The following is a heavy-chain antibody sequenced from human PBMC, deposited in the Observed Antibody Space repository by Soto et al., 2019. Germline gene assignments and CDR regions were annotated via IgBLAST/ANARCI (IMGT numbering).Heavy chain of an antibody. D-gene: IGHD2-2*01. CDR1: GGSFSILV. CDR3: ARGPAQFDP. J-gene: IGHJ5*02. V-gene: IGHV1-69*10. CDR2: INPMLGVA. Sequence: SVKVSCKASGGSFSILVISCLRQAPGQGPEWMGGINPMLGVANFAQKFQDRVTITADESTTTAYMELSSLRSEDTAVYYCARGPAQFDPWGQGTLVTVSS.